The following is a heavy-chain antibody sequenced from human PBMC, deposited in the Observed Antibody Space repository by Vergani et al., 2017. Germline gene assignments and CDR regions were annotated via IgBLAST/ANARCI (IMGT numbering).Heavy chain of an antibody. CDR3: ATTYYYDSSGSNYFDY. D-gene: IGHD3-22*01. J-gene: IGHJ4*02. Sequence: QVQLVQSGAEVKKPGSSVKVSCKASGRTFSSYAISWVRQAPGQGLDWMGGIIPIFGTANYAQKFQGRVTITADESTSTAYMELSSLRSEDTAVYYCATTYYYDSSGSNYFDYWSQGTLVTVSS. CDR2: IIPIFGTA. V-gene: IGHV1-69*01. CDR1: GRTFSSYA.